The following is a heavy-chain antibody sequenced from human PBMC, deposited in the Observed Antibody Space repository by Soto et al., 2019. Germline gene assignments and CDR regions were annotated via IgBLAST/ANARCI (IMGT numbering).Heavy chain of an antibody. CDR2: INHSGST. CDR3: ARDHIVVVVAATIYYYYGMDV. V-gene: IGHV4-34*01. Sequence: IGEINHSGSTNYNPSLKSRVTISVDTSKNQFSLKLSSVTAADTAVYYCARDHIVVVVAATIYYYYGMDVWGQGTTVTVSS. J-gene: IGHJ6*02. D-gene: IGHD2-15*01.